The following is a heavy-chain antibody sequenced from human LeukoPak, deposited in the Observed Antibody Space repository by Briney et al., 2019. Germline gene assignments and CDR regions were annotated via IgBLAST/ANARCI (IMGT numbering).Heavy chain of an antibody. V-gene: IGHV3-23*01. CDR3: AKAGSSGWSSSGGDY. J-gene: IGHJ4*02. Sequence: ETLSLTCTVSGGSISSSSYYWGWIRQPPGKGLEWVSTISGSGGSTFYADSVKGRFTISRDNSKNTLFLQMNGLRAEDTAIYYCAKAGSSGWSSSGGDYWGQGSLVTVSS. D-gene: IGHD6-19*01. CDR2: ISGSGGST. CDR1: GGSISSSSY.